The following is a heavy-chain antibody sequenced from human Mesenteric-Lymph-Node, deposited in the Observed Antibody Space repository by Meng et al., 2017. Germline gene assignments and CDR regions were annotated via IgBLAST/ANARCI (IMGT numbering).Heavy chain of an antibody. CDR2: ITSSSSHI. V-gene: IGHV3-21*01. Sequence: GESLKISCAASGFTFSTNAMTWVRQAPGKGLEWVSSITSSSSHIFNADAVKGRFTISRDNARNSLYLQMDSLRADDTAVYYCATLTTEAMYYSFDYCGQGTLVTVSS. D-gene: IGHD4-11*01. CDR3: ATLTTEAMYYSFDY. J-gene: IGHJ4*02. CDR1: GFTFSTNA.